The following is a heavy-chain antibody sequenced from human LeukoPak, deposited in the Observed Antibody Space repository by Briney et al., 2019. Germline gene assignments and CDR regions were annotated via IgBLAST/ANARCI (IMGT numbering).Heavy chain of an antibody. V-gene: IGHV3-7*01. CDR3: ARLVVVPAATGIAAAAFDI. Sequence: QPGGSLRLSCAASGFTFSSYWMSWVRQAPGKGLEWVANIKQDGSEKYYVDSVKGRFTISRDNAKNSLYLQMNSLRAEDTAVYYCARLVVVPAATGIAAAAFDIWGQGTMVTVSS. CDR2: IKQDGSEK. D-gene: IGHD2-2*01. CDR1: GFTFSSYW. J-gene: IGHJ3*02.